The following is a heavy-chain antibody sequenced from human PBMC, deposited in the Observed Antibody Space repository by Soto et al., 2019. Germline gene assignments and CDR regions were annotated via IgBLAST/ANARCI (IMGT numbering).Heavy chain of an antibody. D-gene: IGHD4-17*01. Sequence: EVQLLEPGGGLVQPGGSLRLSCAASGFTFSNFFMSWVRQAPGKGLDWVSGIGANGGGTYYADSVKGRFIVSRDNSKNTLYLQMNSLRAEDTAGYYCARDPNGDYLGAFDFWGQRTMVTVSS. CDR2: IGANGGGT. CDR1: GFTFSNFF. CDR3: ARDPNGDYLGAFDF. V-gene: IGHV3-23*01. J-gene: IGHJ3*01.